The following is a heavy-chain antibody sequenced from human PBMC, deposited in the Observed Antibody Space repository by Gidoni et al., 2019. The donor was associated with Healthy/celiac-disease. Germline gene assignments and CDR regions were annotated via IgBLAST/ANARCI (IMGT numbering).Heavy chain of an antibody. Sequence: VQLVESGGGVVQPGRSLRLSCAASGFTFSSYAMHWVRQAPGKGLEWVAVISYDGSNKYYADSVKGRFTISRDNSKNTLYLQMNSLRAEDTAVYYCARSPPYDYAPMDVWGQGTTVTVSS. CDR3: ARSPPYDYAPMDV. D-gene: IGHD4-17*01. CDR2: ISYDGSNK. J-gene: IGHJ6*02. V-gene: IGHV3-30*04. CDR1: GFTFSSYA.